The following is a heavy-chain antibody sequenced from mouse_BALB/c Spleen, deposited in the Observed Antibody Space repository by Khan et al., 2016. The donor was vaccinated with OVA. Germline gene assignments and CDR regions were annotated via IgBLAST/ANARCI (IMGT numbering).Heavy chain of an antibody. CDR2: ISYSGST. D-gene: IGHD1-2*01. J-gene: IGHJ2*01. CDR3: ARTARIKY. V-gene: IGHV3-2*02. Sequence: EVKLLESGPGLVKPSQSLSLTCTVTGYSITSGYGWNWLRQFPGNKLEWMGYISYSGSTNYNPSLKSRISITRDTSKNQFFLQLNSVTTEDTATYYCARTARIKYWGQGTTLTVSS. CDR1: GYSITSGYG.